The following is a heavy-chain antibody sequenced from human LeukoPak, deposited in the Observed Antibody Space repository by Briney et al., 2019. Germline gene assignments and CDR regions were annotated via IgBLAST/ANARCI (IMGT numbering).Heavy chain of an antibody. CDR2: IGGSGGST. CDR3: ARESYCSGGSCYSGRAFDI. D-gene: IGHD2-15*01. Sequence: PGGSLRLSCAASAFTFSSYAMSWVRQAPGKGLEWVSAIGGSGGSTYYADSVKGRFTMSRDSAKNTLYLQMNSPRAEDTAVYYCARESYCSGGSCYSGRAFDIWGQGTMVTVSS. V-gene: IGHV3-23*01. CDR1: AFTFSSYA. J-gene: IGHJ3*02.